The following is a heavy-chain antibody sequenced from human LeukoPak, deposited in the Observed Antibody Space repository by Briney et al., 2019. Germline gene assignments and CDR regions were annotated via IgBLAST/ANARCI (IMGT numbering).Heavy chain of an antibody. J-gene: IGHJ4*02. CDR3: ARDQAPIYGDPHYFDY. CDR2: TYYRSKWYN. V-gene: IGHV6-1*01. CDR1: GDSVSSNSAA. Sequence: SQTLSLTCAISGDSVSSNSAAWNWIRQSPSRGLEWLGRTYYRSKWYNDYAVSVKSRITINPDTSKNQFSLQLNSVTPEDTAVYYCARDQAPIYGDPHYFDYWGQGTLVTVSS. D-gene: IGHD4-17*01.